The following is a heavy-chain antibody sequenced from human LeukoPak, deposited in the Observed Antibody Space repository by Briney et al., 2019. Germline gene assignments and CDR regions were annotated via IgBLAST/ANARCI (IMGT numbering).Heavy chain of an antibody. V-gene: IGHV4-34*01. J-gene: IGHJ5*02. D-gene: IGHD4-17*01. CDR3: ARDRADYGDYVGDWFDP. CDR1: GGSFSGYY. Sequence: PSETLSLTCAVYGGSFSGYYWSWIRQPPGKGLEWIGEINHSGSTNYNPSLKSRVTISVDTSKNQFSLKLSSVTAADTAVYYCARDRADYGDYVGDWFDPWGQGTLVTVSS. CDR2: INHSGST.